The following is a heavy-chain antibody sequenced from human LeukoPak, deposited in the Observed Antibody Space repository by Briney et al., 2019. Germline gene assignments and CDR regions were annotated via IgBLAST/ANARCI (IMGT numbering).Heavy chain of an antibody. V-gene: IGHV3-48*03. CDR1: GFTFSRYE. CDR3: ARVALDSSGDNYGQGPFDY. Sequence: GGSLRLSCAASGFTFSRYEMNWGREAPGKGLEWVSYISGSGGAIFYGDPVKGRFTISREHPNNSLYLQINSLTAEATALYYCARVALDSSGDNYGQGPFDYWGQGTLVTVSS. D-gene: IGHD6-19*01. CDR2: ISGSGGAI. J-gene: IGHJ4*02.